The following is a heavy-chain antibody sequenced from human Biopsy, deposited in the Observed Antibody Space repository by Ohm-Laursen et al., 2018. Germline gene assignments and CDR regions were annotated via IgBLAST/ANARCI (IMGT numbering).Heavy chain of an antibody. CDR3: VRGVDYYDPYHYYALDV. CDR1: GDSFNGYY. J-gene: IGHJ6*02. CDR2: INHSGRT. D-gene: IGHD3-22*01. V-gene: IGHV4-34*01. Sequence: TLSLTCAVYGDSFNGYYWSWIRQTPGKGLEWIGEINHSGRTNYNPSLKSRVTISVDTSKNQFSLKVRSVTAADTAVYYCVRGVDYYDPYHYYALDVWGQGTTVTASS.